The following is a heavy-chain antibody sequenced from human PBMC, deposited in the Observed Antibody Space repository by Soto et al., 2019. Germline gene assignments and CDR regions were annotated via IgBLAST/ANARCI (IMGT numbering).Heavy chain of an antibody. Sequence: SETLSLTCAVSGGSISSGGYSWNWIRQPPGKGLEWIGYIYHSGSTYYNPSLKSRVTISVDTSKNQFSLKLSSVTAADTAVYYCAREQVEMATIENWLDPWGQGTLVTVSS. CDR3: AREQVEMATIENWLDP. J-gene: IGHJ5*02. V-gene: IGHV4-30-2*01. CDR1: GGSISSGGYS. D-gene: IGHD5-12*01. CDR2: IYHSGST.